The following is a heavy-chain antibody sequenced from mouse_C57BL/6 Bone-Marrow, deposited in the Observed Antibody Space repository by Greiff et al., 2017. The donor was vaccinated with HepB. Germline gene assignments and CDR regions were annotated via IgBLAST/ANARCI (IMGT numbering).Heavy chain of an antibody. CDR2: ISDGGSYT. J-gene: IGHJ2*01. Sequence: EVKLMESGGGLVKPGGSLKLSCAASGFTFSSYAMSWVRQTPEKRLEWVATISDGGSYTYYPDNVKGRFTISRDNAKNNLYLQMSHLKSEDTAMYYCARDETNFYYFDYWGQGTTLTVSS. D-gene: IGHD4-1*01. V-gene: IGHV5-4*01. CDR1: GFTFSSYA. CDR3: ARDETNFYYFDY.